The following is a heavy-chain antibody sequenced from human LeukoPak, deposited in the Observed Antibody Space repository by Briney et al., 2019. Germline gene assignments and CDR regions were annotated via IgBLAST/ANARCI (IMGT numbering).Heavy chain of an antibody. V-gene: IGHV1-2*02. Sequence: ASVKVSCKASGYTFTGYYMHWVRQAPGQGLEWMGWINPNSGGTNYAQKFQGRVTMTRDTSISTAYMELSRLRSADTAVYYCARVGYGSGSYLADYWGQGTLVTVSS. CDR2: INPNSGGT. D-gene: IGHD3-10*01. CDR3: ARVGYGSGSYLADY. J-gene: IGHJ4*02. CDR1: GYTFTGYY.